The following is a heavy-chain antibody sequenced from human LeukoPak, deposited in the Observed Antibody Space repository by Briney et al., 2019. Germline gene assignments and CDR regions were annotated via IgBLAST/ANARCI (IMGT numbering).Heavy chain of an antibody. CDR1: GFTFTSHS. J-gene: IGHJ4*02. Sequence: GGSLRLSCATSGFTFTSHSMNWVRQAPGKGLEWVSFINSSSTTIYYADSVKGRFTISRDNAKNSLYLQMNSLRDEDTAVYYCARVRGTALVNMYFDYWSQGTLVTVSS. D-gene: IGHD2-21*02. V-gene: IGHV3-48*02. CDR2: INSSSTTI. CDR3: ARVRGTALVNMYFDY.